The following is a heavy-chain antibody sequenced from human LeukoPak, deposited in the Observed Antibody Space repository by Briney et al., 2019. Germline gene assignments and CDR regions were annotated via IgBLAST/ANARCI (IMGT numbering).Heavy chain of an antibody. J-gene: IGHJ4*02. CDR1: GFSFTTYW. V-gene: IGHV5-51*01. Sequence: GESLKISCKGSGFSFTTYWIGWVRQMPGKGLEWMGIIYPGDSHTRYSPSFQGQVAISADKSIGTAYLQWSSLKASDTAMYYCARLYSYADKADYWGQGTLVTVSS. D-gene: IGHD5-18*01. CDR2: IYPGDSHT. CDR3: ARLYSYADKADY.